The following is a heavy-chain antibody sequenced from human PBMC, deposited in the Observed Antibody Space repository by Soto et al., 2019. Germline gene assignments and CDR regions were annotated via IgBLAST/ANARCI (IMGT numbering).Heavy chain of an antibody. CDR3: AKARPIFGVVIDADYYYGMDV. CDR1: GFTFSSYG. D-gene: IGHD3-3*01. Sequence: GSLRLSCAASGFTFSSYGIHWVRQAPGKGLEWVAVISFDGSNEYYADSVKGRFTISRDNSKNTLFLQMNSLRPEDTAVYYCAKARPIFGVVIDADYYYGMDVWGQGTTVTVSS. V-gene: IGHV3-30*18. J-gene: IGHJ6*02. CDR2: ISFDGSNE.